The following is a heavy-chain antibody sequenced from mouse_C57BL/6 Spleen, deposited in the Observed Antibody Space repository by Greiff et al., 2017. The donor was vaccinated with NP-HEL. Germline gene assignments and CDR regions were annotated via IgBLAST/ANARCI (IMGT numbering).Heavy chain of an antibody. CDR3: ARGPDWYFDV. Sequence: QVQLQQPGAELVKPGASVKLSCKASGYTFTSYWMHWVKQRPGQGLEWIGNINPSNGGTNYNEKFKGKATLTVDKSSSTAYMQLSSLTSEDSAVCSSARGPDWYFDVWGTGTTVTVSA. V-gene: IGHV1-53*01. CDR1: GYTFTSYW. J-gene: IGHJ1*03. CDR2: INPSNGGT.